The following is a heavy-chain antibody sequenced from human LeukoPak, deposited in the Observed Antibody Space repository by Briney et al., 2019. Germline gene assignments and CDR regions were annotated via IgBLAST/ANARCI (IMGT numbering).Heavy chain of an antibody. CDR1: GFTFSSYA. D-gene: IGHD3-10*01. Sequence: PGGSLRLSCAASGFTFSSYAMSWVRQAPWKGLEWVSAISGSGGSTYYADSVKGRFTISRDNSKNTLYLQMNSLRAEDTAVYYCAKDWGLSWPGELWFRELSPSYFDYWRQGTLVTVSS. CDR2: ISGSGGST. CDR3: AKDWGLSWPGELWFRELSPSYFDY. V-gene: IGHV3-23*01. J-gene: IGHJ4*02.